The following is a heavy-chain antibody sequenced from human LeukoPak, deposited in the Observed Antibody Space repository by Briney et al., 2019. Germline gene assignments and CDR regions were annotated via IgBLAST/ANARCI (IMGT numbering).Heavy chain of an antibody. V-gene: IGHV4-4*07. CDR2: IYTSGST. Sequence: SETLSLTCTVFGGSISSYYWSWIRQPAGKGLEWIGRIYTSGSTNYNLSLKSRVTMSVDTSKNQFSLKLSSVTAADTAVYYCARGIYGGNSGAFDIWGQGTMVTVSS. CDR1: GGSISSYY. D-gene: IGHD4-23*01. J-gene: IGHJ3*02. CDR3: ARGIYGGNSGAFDI.